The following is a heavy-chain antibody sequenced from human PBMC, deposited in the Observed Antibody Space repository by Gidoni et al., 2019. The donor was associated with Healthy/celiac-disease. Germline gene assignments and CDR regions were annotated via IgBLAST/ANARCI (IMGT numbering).Heavy chain of an antibody. V-gene: IGHV3-11*01. CDR1: GFTFSDYY. J-gene: IGHJ6*02. CDR2: ISSSGSTI. D-gene: IGHD2-2*01. CDR3: AREGLGYQLPLYYYYYGMDV. Sequence: QVQLVESGGGLVKPGGSLRLYCAASGFTFSDYYMNRIRQAPGKGLEWVAYISSSGSTIYYADSVKGRFTISRDNAKNSLYLQMNSLRAEDTAVYYCAREGLGYQLPLYYYYYGMDVWGQGTTVTVSS.